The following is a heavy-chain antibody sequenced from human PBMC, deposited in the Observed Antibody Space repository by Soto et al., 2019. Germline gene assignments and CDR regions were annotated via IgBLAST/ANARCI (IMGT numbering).Heavy chain of an antibody. CDR3: ATEFFVVVTSVTSDNY. V-gene: IGHV3-15*01. CDR1: GFTFTNAW. J-gene: IGHJ4*02. D-gene: IGHD2-21*02. CDR2: IKKITEGGTT. Sequence: VQLVESGGGLVKPGSSLRLSCAASGFTFTNAWMNWVRQSPGKGLEWVGRIKKITEGGTTNYSAPVKGRFTISRDDSRSTVYLQMNSLKIEDTGVYYCATEFFVVVTSVTSDNYWGRGTLVTVSS.